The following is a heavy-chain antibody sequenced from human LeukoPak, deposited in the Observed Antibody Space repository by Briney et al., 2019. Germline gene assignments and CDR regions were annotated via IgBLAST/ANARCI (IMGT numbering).Heavy chain of an antibody. CDR1: GFTVSTNH. CDR3: ARTLVRYYCDY. D-gene: IGHD2-8*02. J-gene: IGHJ4*02. Sequence: GGSLRLSCAASGFTVSTNHMSWVRQAPGKGLEWVSVIYTGGNTYYADSVEGRFTISRDNSKNTLYLQMNSLRVEDTAVYFCARTLVRYYCDYWGQGTLVTVSS. CDR2: IYTGGNT. V-gene: IGHV3-66*01.